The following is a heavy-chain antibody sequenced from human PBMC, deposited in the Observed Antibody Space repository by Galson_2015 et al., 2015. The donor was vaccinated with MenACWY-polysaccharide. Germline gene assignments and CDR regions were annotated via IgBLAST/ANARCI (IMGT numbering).Heavy chain of an antibody. Sequence: SLRLSCAASGFTFSSYWMHWVRQAPGKGLVWVSRINGDGSTTNYADSVKGRFTISRDNAKNTLYLQMDSLRAEDTAVYYCARVPGSWSSDYWGQGPLDTVSS. CDR1: GFTFSSYW. D-gene: IGHD6-19*01. CDR3: ARVPGSWSSDY. V-gene: IGHV3-74*01. J-gene: IGHJ4*02. CDR2: INGDGSTT.